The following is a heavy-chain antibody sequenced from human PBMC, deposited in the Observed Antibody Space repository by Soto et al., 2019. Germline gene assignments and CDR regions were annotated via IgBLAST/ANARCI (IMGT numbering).Heavy chain of an antibody. CDR2: INAGNGNT. Sequence: AAMKVSCKASGYTFTSCAMHWVRQAPGQRLEWMGWINAGNGNTKYSQKFQGRVTITRDTSASTAYMELSSLRSEDTAVYYCARAQGHHYYDSSGYYPPFGYWGEGTLVTVSS. CDR3: ARAQGHHYYDSSGYYPPFGY. V-gene: IGHV1-3*01. CDR1: GYTFTSCA. D-gene: IGHD3-22*01. J-gene: IGHJ4*02.